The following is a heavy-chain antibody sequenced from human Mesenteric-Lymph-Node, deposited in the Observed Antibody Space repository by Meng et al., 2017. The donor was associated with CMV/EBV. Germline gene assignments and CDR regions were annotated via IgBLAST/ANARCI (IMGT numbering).Heavy chain of an antibody. CDR2: INHSGTT. CDR1: GGSFSDYF. D-gene: IGHD4-23*01. CDR3: ARGGNSAFDAFDI. J-gene: IGHJ3*02. Sequence: SETLSLTCALYGGSFSDYFWNWIRQPPGKGLEWIGEINHSGTTTYNPSLKSRVTMSLDTSTNHFSLQLSSVTAADTAVYYCARGGNSAFDAFDIWGQGTMVTVSS. V-gene: IGHV4-34*01.